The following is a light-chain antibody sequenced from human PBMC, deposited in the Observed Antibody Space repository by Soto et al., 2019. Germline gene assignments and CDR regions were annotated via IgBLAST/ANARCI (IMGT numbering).Light chain of an antibody. CDR3: QQYDNFPPT. CDR1: QDISNY. CDR2: DAS. V-gene: IGKV1-33*01. Sequence: DLQMTQSPSSLSASVDDRVTITCQASQDISNYLNWYQQKPGKAPKLLIYDASKLDTGVPSRFSGSGSGTDFTFTISSLQPEDIATYYCQQYDNFPPTFGGGTKVEIK. J-gene: IGKJ4*01.